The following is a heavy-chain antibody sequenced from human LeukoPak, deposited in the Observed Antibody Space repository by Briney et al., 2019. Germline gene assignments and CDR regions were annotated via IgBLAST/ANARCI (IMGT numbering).Heavy chain of an antibody. V-gene: IGHV3-9*01. Sequence: GGSLRLSCAASGFTFDDYAMHWVRQAPGKGLEWVSGISWNSGSIGYADSVKGRFTISRDNAKNSLYLQMNSLRAEDTALYYRAKGVVITSPFDYWGQGTLVTVSS. CDR3: AKGVVITSPFDY. CDR1: GFTFDDYA. D-gene: IGHD3-3*01. CDR2: ISWNSGSI. J-gene: IGHJ4*02.